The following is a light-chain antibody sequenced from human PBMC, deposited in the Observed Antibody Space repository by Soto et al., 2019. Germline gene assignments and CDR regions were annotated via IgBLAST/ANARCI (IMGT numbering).Light chain of an antibody. J-gene: IGKJ2*01. V-gene: IGKV1-39*01. Sequence: DSQMTQSPSSLSASVGDRVTITCRASQSISSYLNWYQQKPGKAPKLLIYAASSLQSGVPSRFSGSGSGTDFTLTISSLQPEDFATYYGQQSYSTPRTFGQGNKLEIK. CDR3: QQSYSTPRT. CDR2: AAS. CDR1: QSISSY.